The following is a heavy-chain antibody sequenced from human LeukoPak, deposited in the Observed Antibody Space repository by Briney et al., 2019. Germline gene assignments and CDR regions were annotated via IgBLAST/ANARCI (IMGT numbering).Heavy chain of an antibody. CDR1: GYTFTGYY. V-gene: IGHV1-2*02. CDR2: INPNSGGT. J-gene: IGHJ4*02. D-gene: IGHD4-23*01. Sequence: ASVKVSCKASGYTFTGYYIHWVRQAPGQGLEWMGWINPNSGGTNFAQQFQGRVTMTKDTSISTAYMELNRLRSDDTAVYYCARGHYGGSFDYWGQGTLVTVSS. CDR3: ARGHYGGSFDY.